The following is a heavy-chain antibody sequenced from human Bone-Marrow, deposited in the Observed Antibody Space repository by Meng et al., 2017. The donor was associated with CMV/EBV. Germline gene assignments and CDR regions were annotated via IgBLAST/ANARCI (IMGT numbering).Heavy chain of an antibody. Sequence: ASVKVSCKASGYTFTGYYMHWVRQAPGQGLEWMGWINPNSGGTNYAQKFQGRVTMTRDTSISTAYMELSRLRSDDTAVYYCARAQQVVPAAIRYYYYGMAVWGQGHTVYVYS. CDR1: GYTFTGYY. CDR2: INPNSGGT. J-gene: IGHJ6*02. D-gene: IGHD2-2*02. CDR3: ARAQQVVPAAIRYYYYGMAV. V-gene: IGHV1-2*02.